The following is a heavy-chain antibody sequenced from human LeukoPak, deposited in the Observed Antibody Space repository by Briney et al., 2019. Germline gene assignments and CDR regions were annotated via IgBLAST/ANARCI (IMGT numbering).Heavy chain of an antibody. D-gene: IGHD4-17*01. V-gene: IGHV3-21*01. CDR1: GFTFSSYS. CDR3: ANLATVTTRGVFDI. CDR2: ISSSSSYI. Sequence: GGSLRLSCAASGFTFSSYSMNWVRQAPGKGLEWVSSISSSSSYIYYADSVKGRFTISRDNAKNSLYLQMNSLRAEDTAVYYCANLATVTTRGVFDIWGQGTMVTISS. J-gene: IGHJ3*02.